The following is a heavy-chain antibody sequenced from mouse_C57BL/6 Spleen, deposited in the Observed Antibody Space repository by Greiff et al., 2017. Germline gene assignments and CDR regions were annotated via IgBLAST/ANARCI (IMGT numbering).Heavy chain of an antibody. V-gene: IGHV3-6*01. J-gene: IGHJ2*01. Sequence: VQLQEPGPGLVKPSQSLSLTCSVTGYSITSGYYWNWIRQFPGNKLEWMGYIRYDGSNNYNPSLKNRISITRDTSKNQFFLKLNSVTTEDTATYYGAREGDGSYFDYWGQGTTLTVSS. D-gene: IGHD2-3*01. CDR1: GYSITSGYY. CDR3: AREGDGSYFDY. CDR2: IRYDGSN.